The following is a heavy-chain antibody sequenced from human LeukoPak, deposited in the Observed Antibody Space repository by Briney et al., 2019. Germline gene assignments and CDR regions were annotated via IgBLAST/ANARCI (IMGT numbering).Heavy chain of an antibody. J-gene: IGHJ4*02. Sequence: PGGSLRLSCAASGFTLNYYAMTWVRQAPGKGLEWVSGISGGGDYTYYADSVKGRFTISRDNSKNTLYLQMNSLRAEDTAVYYCARARRDSSGYRNWGQGTLVTVSS. CDR3: ARARRDSSGYRN. V-gene: IGHV3-23*01. CDR1: GFTLNYYA. D-gene: IGHD3-22*01. CDR2: ISGGGDYT.